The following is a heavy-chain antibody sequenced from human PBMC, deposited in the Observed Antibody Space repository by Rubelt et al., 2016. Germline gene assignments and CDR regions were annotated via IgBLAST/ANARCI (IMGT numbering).Heavy chain of an antibody. Sequence: QVQLVQSGAEVKKPGASVKVSCKASGYTFTGYYMHWVRQAPGQGLEWMGGIIPIFGTANYAQKFQGRVTITADESTSTAYMELGSLRSEDTAVYYCATTIAIRPYYFDYWGQGTLVTVSS. D-gene: IGHD6-6*01. CDR1: GYTFTGYY. J-gene: IGHJ4*02. CDR2: IIPIFGTA. V-gene: IGHV1-69*01. CDR3: ATTIAIRPYYFDY.